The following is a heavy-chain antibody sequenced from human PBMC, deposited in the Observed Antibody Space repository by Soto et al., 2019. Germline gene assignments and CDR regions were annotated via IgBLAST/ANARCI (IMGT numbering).Heavy chain of an antibody. CDR1: GDSISTNY. Sequence: QVQLQESGPGLVKPSETLSLTCTISGDSISTNYWSWIRQPPGKGLEWIGYIYYSASANCNPSLTRRATISIDTSENQFPLKLSSVTDADTAVYYCAGGGYDSRGLDYWGQGIVVTVSS. J-gene: IGHJ4*02. V-gene: IGHV4-59*01. CDR2: IYYSASA. D-gene: IGHD5-12*01. CDR3: AGGGYDSRGLDY.